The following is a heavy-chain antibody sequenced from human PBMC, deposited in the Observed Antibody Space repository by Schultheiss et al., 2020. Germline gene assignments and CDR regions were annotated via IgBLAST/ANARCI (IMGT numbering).Heavy chain of an antibody. Sequence: GESLKISCAASGFTFSSCDMHWVRQTTGKGLEWVSGIRTGGDTYFSDSVEGRFTISRDNSKNTLYLQMNSLRAEDTAVYYCAKDRGRIAAAGNLTPWFDPWGQGTLVTVSS. V-gene: IGHV3-13*01. CDR2: IRTGGDT. CDR3: AKDRGRIAAAGNLTPWFDP. CDR1: GFTFSSCD. J-gene: IGHJ5*02. D-gene: IGHD6-13*01.